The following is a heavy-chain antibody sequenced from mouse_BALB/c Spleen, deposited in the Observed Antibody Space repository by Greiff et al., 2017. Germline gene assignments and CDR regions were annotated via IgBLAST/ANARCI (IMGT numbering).Heavy chain of an antibody. CDR1: GYTFTDYA. V-gene: IGHV1-67*01. CDR2: ISTYSGDT. Sequence: VKLQQSGPELVRPGVSVKISCKGSGYTFTDYAMHWVKQSHAKSLEWIGVISTYSGDTKYTQKFKGKATMTVDKSSSTAYMELARLTSEDSAIYYCARALDGDAWFAYWGQGTLVTVSA. CDR3: ARALDGDAWFAY. J-gene: IGHJ3*01. D-gene: IGHD2-13*01.